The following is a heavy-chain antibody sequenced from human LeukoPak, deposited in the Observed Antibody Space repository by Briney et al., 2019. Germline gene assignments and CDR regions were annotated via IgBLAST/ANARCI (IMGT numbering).Heavy chain of an antibody. V-gene: IGHV3-64D*06. Sequence: GGSLRLSCSASGFTFSRYAMHWVRQAPGKGLEHVSAISSNGGSTYYADSVKGRFTISRDNSRNTLHLQMSSLRVEDTAVYYCVKDSSSGSYFDYWGQGTLVTVSS. CDR3: VKDSSSGSYFDY. D-gene: IGHD3-10*01. CDR2: ISSNGGST. CDR1: GFTFSRYA. J-gene: IGHJ4*02.